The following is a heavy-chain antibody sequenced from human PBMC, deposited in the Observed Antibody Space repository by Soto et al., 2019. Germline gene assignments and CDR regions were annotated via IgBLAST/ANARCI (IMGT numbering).Heavy chain of an antibody. V-gene: IGHV1-69*13. Sequence: SVKVSCKASGGSFSSYAISWVRQAPGQGLEWMGGIIPILGTANYAQKFQGRVTITADESTSTAYMELSSLRSEDTAVYYCARAGGSSTSCCRPGHYYYGMDVWGQGTTVTVSS. J-gene: IGHJ6*02. CDR1: GGSFSSYA. CDR3: ARAGGSSTSCCRPGHYYYGMDV. CDR2: IIPILGTA. D-gene: IGHD2-2*01.